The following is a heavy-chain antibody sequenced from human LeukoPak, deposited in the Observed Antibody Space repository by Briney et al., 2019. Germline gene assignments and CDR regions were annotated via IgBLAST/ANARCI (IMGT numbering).Heavy chain of an antibody. D-gene: IGHD2-2*01. V-gene: IGHV3-66*02. Sequence: GGALGLSCAASGFTGSSNCMSWVLQAPGKGLEWVSVIYRGGSTYYADSVKGRFTISRDNSKNTLYLQMNSLRAEDTAVYYCAREHQYYFDSWGQGTLVTVSS. CDR2: IYRGGST. CDR3: AREHQYYFDS. CDR1: GFTGSSNC. J-gene: IGHJ4*02.